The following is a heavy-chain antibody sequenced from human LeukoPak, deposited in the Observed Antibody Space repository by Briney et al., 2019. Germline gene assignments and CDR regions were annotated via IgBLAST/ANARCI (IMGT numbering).Heavy chain of an antibody. V-gene: IGHV3-64*01. Sequence: PGGSLRLSCAASGFTFSSYAIHWVRQAPGKGLKFVSAINRYGDSTYYANSVKGRFTISRDDSKNTVYLQMGSLRAEDMAVYYCARARRDCSGGSCYSYYFDFWGQGTLVTVSS. CDR1: GFTFSSYA. D-gene: IGHD2-15*01. CDR2: INRYGDST. J-gene: IGHJ4*02. CDR3: ARARRDCSGGSCYSYYFDF.